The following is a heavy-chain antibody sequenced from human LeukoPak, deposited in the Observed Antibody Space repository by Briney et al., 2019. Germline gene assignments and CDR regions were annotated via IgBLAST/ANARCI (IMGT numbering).Heavy chain of an antibody. D-gene: IGHD6-13*01. V-gene: IGHV3-73*01. J-gene: IGHJ5*02. CDR3: TRPLGAAAGTYFDP. CDR2: IRSKPNNYAT. Sequence: PGGSLRLSCTASGFTFSGAAMHWDRQASGKGPEWVGHIRSKPNNYATAYAASVKGRFTISRDDSKNTAYLQMDSLKIEDTAVYYCTRPLGAAAGTYFDPWGQGTLVTVSS. CDR1: GFTFSGAA.